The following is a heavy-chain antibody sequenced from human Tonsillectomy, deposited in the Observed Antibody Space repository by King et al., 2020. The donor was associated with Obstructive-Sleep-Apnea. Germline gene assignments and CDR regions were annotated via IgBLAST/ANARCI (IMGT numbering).Heavy chain of an antibody. Sequence: VQLVESGGGVVQPGRSLRLSCAASGFTFSSYGIHWVRQAPGKGLEWVAGISYDGTKKYYADSVKGRFTISRDNSKNTLYLQMNSLRAEDTAVYYCAKDRSDSGSYPYYFDYWGQGTLVTVSS. CDR1: GFTFSSYG. CDR2: ISYDGTKK. D-gene: IGHD1-26*01. CDR3: AKDRSDSGSYPYYFDY. V-gene: IGHV3-30*18. J-gene: IGHJ4*02.